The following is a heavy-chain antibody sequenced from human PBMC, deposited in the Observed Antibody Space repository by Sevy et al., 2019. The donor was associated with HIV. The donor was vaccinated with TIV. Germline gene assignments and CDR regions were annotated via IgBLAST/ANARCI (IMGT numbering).Heavy chain of an antibody. Sequence: GGSLRLSCTASGFTFSNYAMNWVRQAPGKGLEWVSTIFRSGDVTYYADSVKGRFTISRDNSRNTLYLQMNSLRAEDTAVYYCAGARYDSSGSFDAFDTWGQGTMVTVSS. D-gene: IGHD3-22*01. CDR1: GFTFSNYA. J-gene: IGHJ3*02. CDR3: AGARYDSSGSFDAFDT. V-gene: IGHV3-23*01. CDR2: IFRSGDVT.